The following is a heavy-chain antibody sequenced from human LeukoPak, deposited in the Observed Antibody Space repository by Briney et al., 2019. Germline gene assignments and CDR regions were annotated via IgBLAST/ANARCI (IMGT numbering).Heavy chain of an antibody. CDR3: GRAYSDFLSGPDY. Sequence: GASVKVSCKSSGYTFTCCYLFSVRQAPGQGPGWMGWINPKTGGTNYAQMLQGRVTMTRDTSISTAYMELSRLRSDDAAVYYCGRAYSDFLSGPDYWGQGTQVTVSS. J-gene: IGHJ4*02. D-gene: IGHD3-3*01. CDR1: GYTFTCCY. CDR2: INPKTGGT. V-gene: IGHV1-2*02.